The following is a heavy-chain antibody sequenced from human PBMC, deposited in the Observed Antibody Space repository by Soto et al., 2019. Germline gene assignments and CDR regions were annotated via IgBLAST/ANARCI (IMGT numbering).Heavy chain of an antibody. J-gene: IGHJ5*01. CDR1: GASIRSSTYQ. CDR2: AYYSEST. V-gene: IGHV4-39*02. Sequence: SETLSLTCTVSGASIRSSTYQWGWIRQPPGRGLEWIGSAYYSESTYYNPSLKSRVTISVDTSKNQFSLKVSSVTAADTAVYYCATDPGGPPLNRFDSWGHGTLVTVSS. CDR3: ATDPGGPPLNRFDS. D-gene: IGHD3-16*01.